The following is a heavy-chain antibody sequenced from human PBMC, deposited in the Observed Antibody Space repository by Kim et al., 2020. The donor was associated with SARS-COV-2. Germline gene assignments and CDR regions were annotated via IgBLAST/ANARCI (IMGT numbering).Heavy chain of an antibody. J-gene: IGHJ3*02. CDR1: GGSISSGGYY. CDR2: IYYSGST. Sequence: SETLSLTCTVSGGSISSGGYYWSWIRQHPGKGLEWIGYIYYSGSTYYNPSLKSRVTISVDTSKNQFSLKLSSVTAADTAVYYCASDHDSSVYRNGVDAFDIWGQGTMFTVSS. CDR3: ASDHDSSVYRNGVDAFDI. V-gene: IGHV4-31*03. D-gene: IGHD3-22*01.